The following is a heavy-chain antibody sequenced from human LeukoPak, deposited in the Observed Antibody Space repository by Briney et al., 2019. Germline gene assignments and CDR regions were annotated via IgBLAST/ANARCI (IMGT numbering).Heavy chain of an antibody. CDR2: IYNSGST. D-gene: IGHD3-10*01. Sequence: SETLSLTCTVSGGSISRGSYYWNWIRQPAGKGLEWMGRIYNSGSTNYNPSLNSRVTISADMSRNQLSLQLTSVTAADTAVYYCARARGLLWFGELFSSNWFDPWGQGTLVTVSS. CDR3: ARARGLLWFGELFSSNWFDP. V-gene: IGHV4-61*02. J-gene: IGHJ5*02. CDR1: GGSISRGSYY.